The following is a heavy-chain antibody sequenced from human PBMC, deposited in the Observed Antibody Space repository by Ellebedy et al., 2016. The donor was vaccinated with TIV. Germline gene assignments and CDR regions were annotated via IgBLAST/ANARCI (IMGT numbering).Heavy chain of an antibody. Sequence: GESLKISCAASGFTFSGSAMHWVRQASGKGLEWVGRIRSKANSYATAYAASVKGRFTISSDDSKNTAYLQMNSLKTEDTAVYYCRQEMDTIGEYYFDYWGQGTLVTVSS. D-gene: IGHD5-24*01. J-gene: IGHJ4*02. CDR3: RQEMDTIGEYYFDY. V-gene: IGHV3-73*01. CDR2: IRSKANSYAT. CDR1: GFTFSGSA.